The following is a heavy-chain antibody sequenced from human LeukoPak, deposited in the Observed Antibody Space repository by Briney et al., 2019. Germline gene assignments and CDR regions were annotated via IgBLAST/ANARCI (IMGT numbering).Heavy chain of an antibody. CDR1: GFTLSSNA. CDR3: TRDLMDYDVSTGLHHYYMDV. J-gene: IGHJ6*02. CDR2: ISYDGNNK. Sequence: GGSLRLSCAASGFTLSSNAMHWVRQAPGKGLEWVTGISYDGNNKYYTDSVKGRFTISRDNSKNTLYLQMNSLRAEDTAVYYCTRDLMDYDVSTGLHHYYMDVWGQGTTVTVSS. D-gene: IGHD3-9*01. V-gene: IGHV3-30-3*01.